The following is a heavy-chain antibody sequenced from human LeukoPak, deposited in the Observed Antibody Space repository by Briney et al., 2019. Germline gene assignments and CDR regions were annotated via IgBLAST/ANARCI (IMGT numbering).Heavy chain of an antibody. V-gene: IGHV1-24*01. CDR1: GYALTELS. J-gene: IGHJ4*02. CDR2: FDPEDGET. CDR3: ATTPRYCSSTSCQYYFDY. D-gene: IGHD2-2*01. Sequence: ASVKVSCKVSGYALTELSMHWVRQAPGKGLEWMGGFDPEDGETIYAQKFQGRVTMTEDTSTDTAYMELSSLRSEDTAVYYCATTPRYCSSTSCQYYFDYWGQGTLVTVSS.